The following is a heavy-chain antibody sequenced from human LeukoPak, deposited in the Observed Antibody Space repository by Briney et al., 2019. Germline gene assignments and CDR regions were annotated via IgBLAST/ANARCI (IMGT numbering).Heavy chain of an antibody. CDR2: INPNSGGT. J-gene: IGHJ5*02. Sequence: ASVKVSCKASGYTFTGYCMHWVRQAPGQGLEWMGWINPNSGGTNYAQKFQGRVTMTRDTSISTAYMELSRLRSDDTAVYYCARDYPYGSGSYYFDPWGQGTLVTVSS. D-gene: IGHD3-10*01. CDR3: ARDYPYGSGSYYFDP. V-gene: IGHV1-2*02. CDR1: GYTFTGYC.